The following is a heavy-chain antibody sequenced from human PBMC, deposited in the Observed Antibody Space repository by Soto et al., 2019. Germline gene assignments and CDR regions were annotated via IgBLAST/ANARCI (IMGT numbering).Heavy chain of an antibody. CDR3: ARLRMAAAGTDWFDP. V-gene: IGHV4-30-2*03. J-gene: IGHJ5*02. CDR2: IYYSGST. D-gene: IGHD6-13*01. Sequence: SETLSLTCAVSGGSISSGGYSWSWIRQPPGKGLEWIGYIYYSGSTYYNPSLKSRVTISVDTSKNQFSLKLSSVTAADTAVYYCARLRMAAAGTDWFDPWGQGTLVTVS. CDR1: GGSISSGGYS.